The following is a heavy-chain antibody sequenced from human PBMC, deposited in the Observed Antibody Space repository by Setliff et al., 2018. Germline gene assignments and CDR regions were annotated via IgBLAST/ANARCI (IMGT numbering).Heavy chain of an antibody. CDR3: ARVPHIWFGDLVTFDDAFDV. CDR2: INPSGGST. CDR1: GYTFTSYY. J-gene: IGHJ3*01. Sequence: GASVKVSCKASGYTFTSYYMHWVRQAPGQGLEWMGIINPSGGSTSYAQKFQGRVTISVDASKNQFSLKLTSVTAADTAVYFCARVPHIWFGDLVTFDDAFDVWGQGTMVT. D-gene: IGHD3-10*01. V-gene: IGHV1-46*01.